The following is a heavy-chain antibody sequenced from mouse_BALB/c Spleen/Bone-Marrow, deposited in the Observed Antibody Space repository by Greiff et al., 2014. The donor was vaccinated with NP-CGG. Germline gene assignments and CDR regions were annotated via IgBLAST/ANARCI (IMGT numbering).Heavy chain of an antibody. CDR2: IRLKSNNYAT. J-gene: IGHJ3*01. Sequence: EVQVVESGGGLVQPGGSMKLSCVASGFTFSNYWMNWVRQSPEKGLEWVAEIRLKSNNYATHYAESVKGRFTISRDDSKSSVYLQMNNLRAEDTGIYYCTRRDYDLFGYWGQGTLVTVSA. CDR3: TRRDYDLFGY. CDR1: GFTFSNYW. D-gene: IGHD2-4*01. V-gene: IGHV6-6*02.